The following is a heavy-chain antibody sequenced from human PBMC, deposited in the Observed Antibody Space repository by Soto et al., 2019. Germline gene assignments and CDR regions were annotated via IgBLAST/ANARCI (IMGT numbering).Heavy chain of an antibody. CDR2: IYTSGST. CDR3: ARVTVVTGIDY. J-gene: IGHJ4*02. CDR1: GGSISSYY. Sequence: QVQLQESGPGLVKPSETLSLTCTVSGGSISSYYWCWIRQPARKGLGWIGRIYTSGSTKYNPSLKRRVPTSVDTSKPQFSLKLSSVTAADTAVYYCARVTVVTGIDYWGQGTLVTVSS. D-gene: IGHD2-15*01. V-gene: IGHV4-4*07.